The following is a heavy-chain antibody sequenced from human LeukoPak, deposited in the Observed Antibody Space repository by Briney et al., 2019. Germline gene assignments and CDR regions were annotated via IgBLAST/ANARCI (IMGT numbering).Heavy chain of an antibody. V-gene: IGHV4-39*01. CDR3: ARQHGLSFPPYYFDY. J-gene: IGHJ4*02. CDR1: GGSISSSSYY. D-gene: IGHD3-22*01. CDR2: IYYSGST. Sequence: PSETLSLTCTVSGGSISSSSYYWGWIRQPPGKGLEWIGSIYYSGSTYYNPSLKSRVSISVDTSKNQFSLKLSSVTAADTAVYYCARQHGLSFPPYYFDYWGQGTLVTVSS.